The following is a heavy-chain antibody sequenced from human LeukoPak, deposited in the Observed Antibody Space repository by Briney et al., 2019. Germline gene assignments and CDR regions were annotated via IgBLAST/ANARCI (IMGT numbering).Heavy chain of an antibody. CDR1: GFTFSSNW. J-gene: IGHJ3*02. CDR2: IKQDGSEK. Sequence: GGSLRLSCAAAGFTFSSNWMSWVRQAPGKGLQWVANIKQDGSEKYYVDSVKGRFTISRDNAKKSLYLQMNSLRGEDTAVYYCARGLGINGLALDMWGQGTMVTVSS. D-gene: IGHD3-10*01. V-gene: IGHV3-7*05. CDR3: ARGLGINGLALDM.